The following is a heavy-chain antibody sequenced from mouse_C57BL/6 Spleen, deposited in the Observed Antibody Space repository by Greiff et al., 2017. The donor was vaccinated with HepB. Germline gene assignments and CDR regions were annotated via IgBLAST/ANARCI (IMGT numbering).Heavy chain of an antibody. CDR2: INPSTGGT. D-gene: IGHD2-4*01. V-gene: IGHV1-42*01. CDR3: ARGGLRFYAMDY. CDR1: GYSFTGYY. Sequence: EVKLVESGPELVKPGASVKISCKASGYSFTGYYMNWVKQSPEKSLEWIGEINPSTGGTTYNQKFKAKATLTVDKSSSTAYMQLKSLTSEDSAVYYCARGGLRFYAMDYWGQGTSVTVSS. J-gene: IGHJ4*01.